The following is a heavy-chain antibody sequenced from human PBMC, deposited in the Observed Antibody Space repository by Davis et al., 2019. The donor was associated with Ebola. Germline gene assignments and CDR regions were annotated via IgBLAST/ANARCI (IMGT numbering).Heavy chain of an antibody. D-gene: IGHD3-3*01. Sequence: GGSLRLSCAASGFTFSSYGMHWVRQAPGKGLEWVAVIWYDGSNKYYADSVKGRFTISRDNSKNTLYLQMNSLRAEDTAVYYCARDGPHYDFWSGYYHYYYGMDVWGQGTTVTVSS. CDR3: ARDGPHYDFWSGYYHYYYGMDV. V-gene: IGHV3-33*08. CDR1: GFTFSSYG. J-gene: IGHJ6*02. CDR2: IWYDGSNK.